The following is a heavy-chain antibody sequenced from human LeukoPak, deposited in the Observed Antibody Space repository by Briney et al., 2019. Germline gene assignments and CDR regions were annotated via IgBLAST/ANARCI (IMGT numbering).Heavy chain of an antibody. D-gene: IGHD3-22*01. Sequence: SETLSLTCTVSGGSISGGYWSWIRQPPGRGLEWIGYVYTSGSTNYNPSLKSRVTISVDTSKSQFALKLSSVTAADTAVYYCAKSYFGYSTYYSYYFNLWGQGALVTVSS. CDR2: VYTSGST. V-gene: IGHV4-4*09. CDR1: GGSISGGY. J-gene: IGHJ4*02. CDR3: AKSYFGYSTYYSYYFNL.